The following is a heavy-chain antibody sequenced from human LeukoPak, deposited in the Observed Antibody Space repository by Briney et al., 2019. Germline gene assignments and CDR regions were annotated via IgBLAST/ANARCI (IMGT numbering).Heavy chain of an antibody. D-gene: IGHD3/OR15-3a*01. V-gene: IGHV1-24*01. CDR2: FDTEDGET. CDR1: GYTLTELS. Sequence: GASVKVSCKVSGYTLTELSMHWVRQAPGKGLEWMGGFDTEDGETIYAQKFQGRVTMTEDTSTDTAYMELSSLRSEDTAVYYCATDSPLRTGYYDAFDIWGQGTMVTVSS. J-gene: IGHJ3*02. CDR3: ATDSPLRTGYYDAFDI.